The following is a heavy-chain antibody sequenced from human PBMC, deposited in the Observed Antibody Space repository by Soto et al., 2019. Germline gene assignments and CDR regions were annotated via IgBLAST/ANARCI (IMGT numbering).Heavy chain of an antibody. CDR3: AKRYSSGWHDY. Sequence: QVQLVESGGGVVQPGRSLRLSCAASGFTFSSYGMHWVRQAPGKGLEWVAVIAYDGSNKYYADSVKGRFTISRDNSKNTLYLQMNSLRAEDTAVYYCAKRYSSGWHDYWGQGTLVTVSS. J-gene: IGHJ4*02. D-gene: IGHD6-19*01. CDR1: GFTFSSYG. V-gene: IGHV3-30*18. CDR2: IAYDGSNK.